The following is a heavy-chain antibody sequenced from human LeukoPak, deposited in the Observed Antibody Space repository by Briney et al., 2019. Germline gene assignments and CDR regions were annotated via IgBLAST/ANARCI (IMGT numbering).Heavy chain of an antibody. CDR3: ARDAGDGDYFDY. Sequence: SETLSLTCTVSGGSISSSSYYWGWIRQPPGKGLEWIGCIYYTGSTYYNPSLKSRVTISVDTSKNQFSLKLSSVTAAGTAVYYCARDAGDGDYFDYWGQGTQVTVSS. CDR1: GGSISSSSYY. V-gene: IGHV4-39*07. J-gene: IGHJ4*02. D-gene: IGHD5-24*01. CDR2: IYYTGST.